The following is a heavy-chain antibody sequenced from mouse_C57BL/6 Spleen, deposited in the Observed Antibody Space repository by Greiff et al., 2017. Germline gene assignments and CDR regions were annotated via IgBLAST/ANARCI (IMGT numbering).Heavy chain of an antibody. CDR3: ASITTVVEDAMDY. CDR2: FTMYSDAT. V-gene: IGHV1-49*01. D-gene: IGHD1-1*01. J-gene: IGHJ4*01. Sequence: LKQSGAELVRPGSSVKLSCKDSYFAFMASAMHWVKQRPGHGLEWIGSFTMYSDATEYSENFKGKATLTVDKSSSTAYMELRSLTSEDSAVYYCASITTVVEDAMDYWGQGTSVTVSS. CDR1: YFAFMASA.